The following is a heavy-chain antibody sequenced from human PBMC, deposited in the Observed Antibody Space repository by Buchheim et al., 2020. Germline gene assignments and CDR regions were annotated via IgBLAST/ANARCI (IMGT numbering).Heavy chain of an antibody. D-gene: IGHD6-13*01. Sequence: EVQLLESGGGLVQPGGSLGLSCAASGFTFSSYGMSWVRQAPGKGLEWVSAISGSGSRTYYADSVKGRFTISRDNSKNPLHLQLNSLSAEDTAVYYCARDIAGTSLFDYWGQGTL. CDR3: ARDIAGTSLFDY. CDR2: ISGSGSRT. V-gene: IGHV3-23*01. J-gene: IGHJ4*02. CDR1: GFTFSSYG.